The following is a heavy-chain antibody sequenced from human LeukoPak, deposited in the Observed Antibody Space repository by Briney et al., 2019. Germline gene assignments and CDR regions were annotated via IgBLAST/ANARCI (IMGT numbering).Heavy chain of an antibody. Sequence: GGSLRLSCAASGFTFSSYSMNWVRQAPGKGLEWVSSISSSSSYIYYADSVKGRFTISRDNAKNSLYLQMNSLRAEDTAVYYCARGYSSGWYGSGTGNAFDIWGQGTMVTVSS. CDR3: ARGYSSGWYGSGTGNAFDI. V-gene: IGHV3-21*01. CDR1: GFTFSSYS. CDR2: ISSSSSYI. D-gene: IGHD6-19*01. J-gene: IGHJ3*02.